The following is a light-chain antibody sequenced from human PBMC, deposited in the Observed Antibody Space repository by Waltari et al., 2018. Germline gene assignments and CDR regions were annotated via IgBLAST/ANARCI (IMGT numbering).Light chain of an antibody. V-gene: IGKV1-27*01. CDR1: QGINNY. J-gene: IGKJ1*01. CDR2: AAS. Sequence: EIQMTQSPSSLSASVGDRVTLTCRASQGINNYLAWYQQKLGKVPKLLIYAASTLQSGVPSRFSASGSGTDFTLTISNLQPEDVATYYCQKYNSSPKMFGQGTKVEIK. CDR3: QKYNSSPKM.